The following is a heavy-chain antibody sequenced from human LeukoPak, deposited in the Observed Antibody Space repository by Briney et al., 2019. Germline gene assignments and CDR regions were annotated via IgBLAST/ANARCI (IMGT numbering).Heavy chain of an antibody. CDR1: GYTFTSYY. CDR3: ARDDSSGPQVY. D-gene: IGHD3-22*01. V-gene: IGHV1-46*01. CDR2: INPSGGRT. Sequence: ASVKVSCKASGYTFTSYYMHWARQAPGQGLEWMEIINPSGGRTTYAQKSQGGVTMTSDTSTSTVYLELSSLISEDTAVYYCARDDSSGPQVYWGQGTLVIVSS. J-gene: IGHJ4*02.